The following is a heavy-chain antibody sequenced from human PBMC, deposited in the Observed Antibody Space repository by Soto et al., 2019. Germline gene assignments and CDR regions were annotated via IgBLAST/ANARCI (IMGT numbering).Heavy chain of an antibody. Sequence: GGSLRLSCATSGFTVSSYRMSWVRQAPGKGLEWVSVIYSADSADFADSVKGRFTISRDNSKNTLYLQMSSLRAEDTAVYYCARDYCSGTTCYEFDYWGQGTQVTVSS. CDR2: IYSADSA. CDR1: GFTVSSYR. D-gene: IGHD2-2*01. J-gene: IGHJ4*02. CDR3: ARDYCSGTTCYEFDY. V-gene: IGHV3-66*01.